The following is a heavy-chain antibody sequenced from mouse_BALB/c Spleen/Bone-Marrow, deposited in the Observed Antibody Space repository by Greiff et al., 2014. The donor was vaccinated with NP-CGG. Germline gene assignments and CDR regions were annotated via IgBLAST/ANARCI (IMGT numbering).Heavy chain of an antibody. V-gene: IGHV14-3*02. CDR3: ASYYRYDRRSAY. J-gene: IGHJ3*01. Sequence: VQLKQSGAELVKPGASVQFSCTASGFNIKDTYMHWGKQRPEQGLEWIGRIEPANGNTKYDPKFQGKATITADTSSNTAYLQLSSLTSEDTAVYYCASYYRYDRRSAYWGQGTLVTVSA. CDR1: GFNIKDTY. CDR2: IEPANGNT. D-gene: IGHD2-14*01.